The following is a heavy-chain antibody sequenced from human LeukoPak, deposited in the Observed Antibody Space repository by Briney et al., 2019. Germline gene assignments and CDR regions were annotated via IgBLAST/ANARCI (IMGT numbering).Heavy chain of an antibody. D-gene: IGHD3-10*01. CDR1: GYTFTSYY. V-gene: IGHV1-46*01. J-gene: IGHJ5*02. Sequence: ASVKVSCKASGYTFTSYYMHWMRQAPGQGLEWMGIINPSGGSTSYAQKFQGRVTMTRDMSTSTVYMELSSLRSEDTAVYYCARAQGISHLDPWGQGTLVTVSS. CDR3: ARAQGISHLDP. CDR2: INPSGGST.